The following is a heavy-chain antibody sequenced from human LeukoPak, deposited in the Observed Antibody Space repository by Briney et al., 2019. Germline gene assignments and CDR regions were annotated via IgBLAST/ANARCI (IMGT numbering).Heavy chain of an antibody. Sequence: PGGSLRLSCAASGFTFSSYSMNWVRQAPGKGLEWVSSISSSNSYIYYADSVKGRFTISRDNAKNSLYLQMNSLRAEDTAVYYCARVSTMVRGVKPSGTDYWGQGTLVTVSS. J-gene: IGHJ4*02. CDR3: ARVSTMVRGVKPSGTDY. CDR2: ISSSNSYI. CDR1: GFTFSSYS. D-gene: IGHD3-10*01. V-gene: IGHV3-21*01.